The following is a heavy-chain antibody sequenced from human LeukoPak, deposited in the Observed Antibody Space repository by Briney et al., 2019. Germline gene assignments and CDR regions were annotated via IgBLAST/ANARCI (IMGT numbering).Heavy chain of an antibody. Sequence: SETLSLTCTVSGGSISSGGYYWSWIWQPPGKGLEWIGYIYHSGSTYYNPSLKSRVTISVDRSKNQFSLKLSSVTAADTAVYYCAITVGSGGSRLRGYYGMDVWGQGTTVTVSS. CDR3: AITVGSGGSRLRGYYGMDV. D-gene: IGHD2-15*01. CDR1: GGSISSGGYY. V-gene: IGHV4-30-2*01. J-gene: IGHJ6*02. CDR2: IYHSGST.